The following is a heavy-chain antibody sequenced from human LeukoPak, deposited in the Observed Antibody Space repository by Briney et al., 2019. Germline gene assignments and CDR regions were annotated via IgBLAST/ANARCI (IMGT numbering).Heavy chain of an antibody. CDR2: IYYSGST. Sequence: SETLSLTCTVSGGSISSYYWSWIRQPPGKGLEWIGYIYYSGSTNYNPSLKSRVTISVDTSKNQFSLKLSSVTAADTAVYYCARGGWPTYSSSWPTVYYWGQGTLVTVSS. J-gene: IGHJ4*02. CDR1: GGSISSYY. V-gene: IGHV4-59*01. CDR3: ARGGWPTYSSSWPTVYY. D-gene: IGHD6-13*01.